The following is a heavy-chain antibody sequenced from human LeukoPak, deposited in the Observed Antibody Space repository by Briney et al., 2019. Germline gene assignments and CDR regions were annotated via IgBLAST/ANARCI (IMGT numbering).Heavy chain of an antibody. CDR3: ARDKLGLGELSLYDQ. J-gene: IGHJ5*02. V-gene: IGHV1-2*02. Sequence: ASVKVSCTASGYTLTGYYMHWVRQAPGQGLEWMGWMNPNSGGTKYAQKFQGRVTMTRDTSISTAYMELSRLRSDDTAMYYCARDKLGLGELSLYDQWGQGTLVTVFS. CDR2: MNPNSGGT. D-gene: IGHD3-16*02. CDR1: GYTLTGYY.